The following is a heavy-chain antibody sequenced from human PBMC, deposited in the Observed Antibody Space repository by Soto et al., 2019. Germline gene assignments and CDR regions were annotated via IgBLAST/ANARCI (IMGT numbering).Heavy chain of an antibody. Sequence: ASVKVSCKASGYTFTSYGISWVRQAPGQGLEWMGWISAYNGNTNYAQKLQGRVTMTTDTSTSTAYMELRSLRSDDTAVYYCARAAVTGRNYYYYYGMDVWGQGTTVTVSS. D-gene: IGHD4-17*01. V-gene: IGHV1-18*01. CDR3: ARAAVTGRNYYYYYGMDV. CDR1: GYTFTSYG. CDR2: ISAYNGNT. J-gene: IGHJ6*02.